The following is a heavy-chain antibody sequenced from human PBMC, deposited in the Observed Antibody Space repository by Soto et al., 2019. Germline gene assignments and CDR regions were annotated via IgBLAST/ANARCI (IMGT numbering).Heavy chain of an antibody. Sequence: QVQLQQWGAGLLKPSETLSLTCAVYGGSFSGYYWSWIRQPPGKGLEWIGEINHSGSTNYNPSLNSRVSISVDTSKNQFSLKLRSVTAADTAVYYCARGGGGGDFHYFCGQGTLVTVSS. J-gene: IGHJ4*02. V-gene: IGHV4-34*01. D-gene: IGHD4-17*01. CDR3: ARGGGGGDFHYF. CDR2: INHSGST. CDR1: GGSFSGYY.